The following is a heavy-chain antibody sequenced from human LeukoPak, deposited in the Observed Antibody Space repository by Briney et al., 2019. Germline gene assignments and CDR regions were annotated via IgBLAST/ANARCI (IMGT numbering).Heavy chain of an antibody. D-gene: IGHD3-16*02. CDR3: AREGSVISAFDI. V-gene: IGHV3-11*01. CDR2: ISSRSSII. Sequence: KPGGSLRLSCAASGFTFSDYYMSWIRQAPGKGPEWVSYISSRSSIIYYADSVKGRFTISRDNAKNSLYLQMNSLRAEDTAVYYCAREGSVISAFDIWGQGTMVTVSS. CDR1: GFTFSDYY. J-gene: IGHJ3*02.